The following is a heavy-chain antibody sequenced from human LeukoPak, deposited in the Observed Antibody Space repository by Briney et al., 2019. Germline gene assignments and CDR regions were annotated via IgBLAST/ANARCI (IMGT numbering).Heavy chain of an antibody. CDR3: ARDLVFPPSNYGWNDVYAFDI. J-gene: IGHJ3*02. D-gene: IGHD1-1*01. Sequence: SQTLSLTCAISGDSVSSNSAAWNWIRQSPSRGLEWLGRTYYRSKWYNDYAVSVKSRITINPDTSKNQFSLQLNSVTPEDTAVYYCARDLVFPPSNYGWNDVYAFDIWGQGTMVTVSS. CDR1: GDSVSSNSAA. V-gene: IGHV6-1*01. CDR2: TYYRSKWYN.